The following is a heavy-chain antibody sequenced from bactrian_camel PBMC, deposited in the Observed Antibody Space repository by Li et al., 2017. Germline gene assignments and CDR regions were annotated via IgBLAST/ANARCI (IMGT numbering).Heavy chain of an antibody. CDR1: GPTVSRS. J-gene: IGHJ4*01. Sequence: VQLVESGGGSVQSGGSLELLCAASGPTVSRSMAWFRQAPGEEREGVAAIHSAGYPIYADSVKGRFTGSRDNAKNMVYLQMNSLKSEDTALYYCCRGEYHTLWGQGTQVTVS. CDR2: IHSAGYP. CDR3: CRGEYHTL. V-gene: IGHV3S53*01.